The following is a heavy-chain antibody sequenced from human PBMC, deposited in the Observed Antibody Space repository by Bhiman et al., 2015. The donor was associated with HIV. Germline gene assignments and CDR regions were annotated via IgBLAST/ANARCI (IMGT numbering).Heavy chain of an antibody. Sequence: EVQLVESGGGLVKPGGSLRLSCAASGFTFSTYNMNWVRQAPGKGLEWVSLISSTSSYIYWADSVKGRFAISRDNAKNSLYLQMNSLRVEDTAVYYCARPAIVVLPAGAFDIWGPGTMVTVSS. V-gene: IGHV3-21*01. CDR2: ISSTSSYI. J-gene: IGHJ3*02. D-gene: IGHD2-2*01. CDR1: GFTFSTYN. CDR3: ARPAIVVLPAGAFDI.